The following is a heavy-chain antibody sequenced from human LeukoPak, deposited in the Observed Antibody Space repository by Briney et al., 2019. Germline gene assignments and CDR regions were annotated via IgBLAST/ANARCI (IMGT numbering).Heavy chain of an antibody. Sequence: GGSLRLSCAASGFTFSSYAMSWVRQAPGKGLEWVSAISGSGGSTYYADSVKGRFTISRDNSKNTLYLQMNSLRAEDTAVYYCAKVEGIVATTRPEAYFDYWGQGTLVTVSS. D-gene: IGHD5-12*01. V-gene: IGHV3-23*01. CDR1: GFTFSSYA. CDR2: ISGSGGST. CDR3: AKVEGIVATTRPEAYFDY. J-gene: IGHJ4*02.